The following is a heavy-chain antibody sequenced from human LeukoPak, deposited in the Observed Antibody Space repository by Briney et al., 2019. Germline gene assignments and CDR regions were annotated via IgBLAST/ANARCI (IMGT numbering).Heavy chain of an antibody. Sequence: ASVKVSCKASGYTFTGYYLHWVRQAPGQGLEWMGWINPNSGGTNYAQKFQGRVTMTRDTSISTAYMELSRLRSDDTAVYYCARGEGGYGPHLGWGQGTLVTVSS. J-gene: IGHJ4*02. CDR1: GYTFTGYY. V-gene: IGHV1-2*02. D-gene: IGHD5-12*01. CDR2: INPNSGGT. CDR3: ARGEGGYGPHLG.